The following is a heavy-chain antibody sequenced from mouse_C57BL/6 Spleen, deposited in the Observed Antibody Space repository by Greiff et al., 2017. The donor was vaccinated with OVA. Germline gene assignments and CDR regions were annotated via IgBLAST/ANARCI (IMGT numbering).Heavy chain of an antibody. CDR3: ASRYGSSYFDY. Sequence: VQLQQSGAELVKPGASVKISCKASGYAFSSYWMNWVKQRPGKGLEWIGQIYPGDGDTNYNGKFKGKATLTADKASSTAYMQLSSLTSEDSAVYFCASRYGSSYFDYWGQGTTLTVSS. V-gene: IGHV1-80*01. CDR2: IYPGDGDT. D-gene: IGHD1-1*01. CDR1: GYAFSSYW. J-gene: IGHJ2*01.